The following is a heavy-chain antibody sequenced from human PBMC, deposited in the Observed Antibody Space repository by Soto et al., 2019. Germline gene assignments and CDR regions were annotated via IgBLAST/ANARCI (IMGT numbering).Heavy chain of an antibody. D-gene: IGHD6-6*01. CDR2: IKQDGSEK. V-gene: IGHV3-7*01. Sequence: GGSLRLSCAASGFTFSSYWMSWVRQAPGKGLEWVANIKQDGSEKYYVDSVKGRFTISRDNAKNSLYLQMNSLRAEDTAVYYCARASVYGYYYYYYMDVWGKGTTVTVSS. CDR3: ARASVYGYYYYYYMDV. CDR1: GFTFSSYW. J-gene: IGHJ6*03.